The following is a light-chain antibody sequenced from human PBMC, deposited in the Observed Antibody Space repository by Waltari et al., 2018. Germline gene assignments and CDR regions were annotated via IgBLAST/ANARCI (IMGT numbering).Light chain of an antibody. CDR3: QQYYSTPWT. J-gene: IGKJ1*01. CDR1: QSVLFSSNSKNY. V-gene: IGKV4-1*01. Sequence: DIVMTQSPDSLAGSLGERATINCKSSQSVLFSSNSKNYLAWYQQKSGQPPKLLIYWASTRESGVPDRFSGSGSGTHFTLTISSLQAEDVAVYYCQQYYSTPWTFGQGTKVEIK. CDR2: WAS.